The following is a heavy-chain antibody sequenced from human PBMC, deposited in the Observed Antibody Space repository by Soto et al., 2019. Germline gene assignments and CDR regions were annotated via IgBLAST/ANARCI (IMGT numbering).Heavy chain of an antibody. CDR3: ARARGKWRDYYYYGMDV. V-gene: IGHV1-69*06. Sequence: QVQLVQSGAEVKKPGSSVKVSCKASGGTFSSYAISWVRQAPGQGLEWMGGIIPIFGTANYAQKFQGRVTITADKSTSTAYMELSSLRSEDTAVYYCARARGKWRDYYYYGMDVCGQGTTVTVSS. CDR2: IIPIFGTA. D-gene: IGHD5-12*01. J-gene: IGHJ6*02. CDR1: GGTFSSYA.